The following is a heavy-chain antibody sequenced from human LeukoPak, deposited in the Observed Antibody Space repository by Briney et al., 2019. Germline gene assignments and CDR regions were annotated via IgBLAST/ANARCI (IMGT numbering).Heavy chain of an antibody. CDR1: GYSISNGYY. D-gene: IGHD3-10*01. J-gene: IGHJ6*03. CDR2: FYHRGRT. Sequence: SEALSLTCSVSGYSISNGYYWGWIRQPPGKGLEWIGAFYHRGRTYYTPSLKSRVTISVDTSKNQFSLNLSSVTATDTAVYYCTRQLYSSGSYYAPMDVWGKGTTVTISS. V-gene: IGHV4-38-2*02. CDR3: TRQLYSSGSYYAPMDV.